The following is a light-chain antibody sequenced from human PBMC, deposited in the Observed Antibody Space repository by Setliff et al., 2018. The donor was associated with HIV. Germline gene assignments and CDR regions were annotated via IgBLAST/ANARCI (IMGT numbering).Light chain of an antibody. CDR2: DND. CDR1: SSNIGNNY. CDR3: GTWDSSLTVYV. V-gene: IGLV1-51*01. Sequence: PGQKVTISCSGSSSNIGNNYVSWYQQLPGTAPKLLIYDNDKRPSGIPDRFSASKSGTSATLGITGLQTGDEADYYCGTWDSSLTVYVFGTGTKVTVL. J-gene: IGLJ1*01.